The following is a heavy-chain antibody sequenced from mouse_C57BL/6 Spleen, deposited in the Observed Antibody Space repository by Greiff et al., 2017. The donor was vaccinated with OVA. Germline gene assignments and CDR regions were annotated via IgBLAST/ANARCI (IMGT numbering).Heavy chain of an antibody. J-gene: IGHJ4*01. CDR2: ISDGGSYT. CDR3: ARGGYGSSSYAMDY. V-gene: IGHV5-4*03. CDR1: GFTFSSYA. Sequence: EVMLVESGGGLVKPGGSLKLSCAASGFTFSSYAMSWVRQTPEKRLEWVATISDGGSYTYYPDNVKGRFTISRDNAKNNLYLHMSHLTSEDTAMYYGARGGYGSSSYAMDYWGQGTSVTVSS. D-gene: IGHD1-1*01.